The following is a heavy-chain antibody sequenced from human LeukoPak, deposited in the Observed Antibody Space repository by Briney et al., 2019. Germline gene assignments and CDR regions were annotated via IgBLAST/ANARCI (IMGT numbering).Heavy chain of an antibody. D-gene: IGHD2-8*01. CDR1: GFTFSSYG. Sequence: PGGSLRLSCAASGFTFSSYGMHWVRQAPGKGLEWVAVIWYDGSNKYYADSVKGRFTISRDNSKNTLYLQMNSLRAEDTAVYYCARRGPLGQMVYATAVRNYYYYYGMDVWGQGTTVTVSS. V-gene: IGHV3-33*01. CDR2: IWYDGSNK. J-gene: IGHJ6*02. CDR3: ARRGPLGQMVYATAVRNYYYYYGMDV.